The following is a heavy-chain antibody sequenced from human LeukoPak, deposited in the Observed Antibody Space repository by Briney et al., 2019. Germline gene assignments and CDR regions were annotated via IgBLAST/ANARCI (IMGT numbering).Heavy chain of an antibody. CDR1: GFTFSSYW. J-gene: IGHJ4*02. CDR2: INSDGSST. CDR3: TRGSYSSGWYLDY. V-gene: IGHV3-74*01. D-gene: IGHD6-19*01. Sequence: GGSLRLSCAASGFTFSSYWMHWVRQAPGKGLVWVSRINSDGSSTGYADSVKGRFTISRDNAKNTLYLQMNSLRAEDTAVYYCTRGSYSSGWYLDYWGQGTLVTVSS.